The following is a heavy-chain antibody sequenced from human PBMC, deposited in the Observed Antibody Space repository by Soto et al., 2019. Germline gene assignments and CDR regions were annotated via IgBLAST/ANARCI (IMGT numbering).Heavy chain of an antibody. CDR2: IYYSGST. CDR1: GGSISSSSYY. V-gene: IGHV4-39*01. Sequence: SETLSLTCTVSGGSISSSSYYWGWIRQPPGKGLEWIGSIYYSGSTYYNPSLKSRVTISVDTSKNQFSLKLSSVTAADTAVYYCARRSSGIAVASTVYWGQGTLVTVSS. J-gene: IGHJ4*02. CDR3: ARRSSGIAVASTVY. D-gene: IGHD6-19*01.